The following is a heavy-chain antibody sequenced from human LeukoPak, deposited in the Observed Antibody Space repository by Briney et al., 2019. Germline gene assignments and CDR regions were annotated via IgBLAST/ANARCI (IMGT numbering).Heavy chain of an antibody. D-gene: IGHD3-22*01. CDR2: IAYDGSNK. V-gene: IGHV3-30*17. J-gene: IGHJ5*02. Sequence: GGSLRLSCAASGFTFRSYAMHWVRQAPDKGLEWVALIAYDGSNKYYADSVKGRFTIARDNSKNTLSLQMNSLRAEDTAVYYCARGTGTYDSSGYSAWGQGTLVTVSS. CDR1: GFTFRSYA. CDR3: ARGTGTYDSSGYSA.